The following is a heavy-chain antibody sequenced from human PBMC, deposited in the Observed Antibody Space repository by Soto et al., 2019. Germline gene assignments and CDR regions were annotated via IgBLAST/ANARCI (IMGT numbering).Heavy chain of an antibody. CDR3: ARRRIVVTTNFDY. CDR2: IFHTGST. Sequence: SETLSLTCNVSGGSISSSSYYWGWIRQPPGKGLEWIGHIFHTGSTYYNPSLKSRVTISVDTSKNQFSLKLSSVTATDTAVYYCARRRIVVTTNFDYWGQGTLVTVSS. CDR1: GGSISSSSYY. V-gene: IGHV4-39*01. J-gene: IGHJ4*02. D-gene: IGHD1-26*01.